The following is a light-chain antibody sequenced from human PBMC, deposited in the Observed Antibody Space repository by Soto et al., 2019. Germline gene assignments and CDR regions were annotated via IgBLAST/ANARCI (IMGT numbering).Light chain of an antibody. J-gene: IGKJ1*01. CDR3: QQYGSSPPT. Sequence: EIVLTQSPGTLSLSPGERATLSCRASQRVSSSYLAWYQQKPGQAPRLLIYGASSRATGIPDRFSGSGSGTDFTLTISRLEPEDFAVYYCQQYGSSPPTFGQGTKV. V-gene: IGKV3-20*01. CDR1: QRVSSSY. CDR2: GAS.